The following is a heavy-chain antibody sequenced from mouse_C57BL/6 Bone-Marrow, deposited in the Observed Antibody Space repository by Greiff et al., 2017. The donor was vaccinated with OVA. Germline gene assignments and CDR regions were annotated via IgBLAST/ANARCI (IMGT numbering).Heavy chain of an antibody. D-gene: IGHD4-1*01. CDR3: ANWAWFAY. J-gene: IGHJ3*01. CDR1: GYTFTSYT. Sequence: VHLVESGAELARPGASVKMSCKASGYTFTSYTMHWVKQRPGQGLEWIGYINPSSGYTKYNQKFKDKATLTADKSSSTAYMQLSSLTSEDSAVYYCANWAWFAYWGQGTLVTVSA. V-gene: IGHV1-4*01. CDR2: INPSSGYT.